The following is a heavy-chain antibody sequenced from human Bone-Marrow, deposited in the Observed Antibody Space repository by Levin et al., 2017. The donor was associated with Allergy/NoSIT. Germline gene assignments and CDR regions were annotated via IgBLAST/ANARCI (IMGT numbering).Heavy chain of an antibody. V-gene: IGHV3-23*01. J-gene: IGHJ4*02. CDR3: AKEDIVMMRVDDYFDS. CDR1: GFRFSSYV. D-gene: IGHD2-21*01. CDR2: ISGSGDDT. Sequence: PGGSLRLSCTASGFRFSSYVMSWVRQAPGRGLEWVSGISGSGDDTYYADSVKGRFTISRDNSNNTLYLQMNSLRAEDTAVFYCAKEDIVMMRVDDYFDSWGLGTLVTVSS.